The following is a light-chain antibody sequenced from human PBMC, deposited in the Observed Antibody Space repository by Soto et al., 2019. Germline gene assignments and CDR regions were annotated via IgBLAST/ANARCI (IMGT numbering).Light chain of an antibody. J-gene: IGKJ4*01. CDR2: DAS. V-gene: IGKV1-5*01. CDR1: QNIGSR. CDR3: QQGNTPFT. Sequence: DIQMTQSPSTLSASVGDRVAITCRASQNIGSRLAWYQQKPDEAPKLLIYDASSLESGVPLRFGGSGSVTDFTLIISSLQPDDFATYYCQQGNTPFTFGGGTKVEIK.